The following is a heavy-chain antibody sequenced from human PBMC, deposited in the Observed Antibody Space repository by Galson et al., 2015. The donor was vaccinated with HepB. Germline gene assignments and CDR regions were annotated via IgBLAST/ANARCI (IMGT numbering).Heavy chain of an antibody. V-gene: IGHV3-7*03. Sequence: SLRLSCAASGFTFSSYWMSWVRQAPGKGLEWVANIKQDGSEKYYVDSVKGRLTISRDNAKNLLYLQLNSLRAEDTAVYYCARSRREGTDAHWGQGTLVTVSS. CDR1: GFTFSSYW. J-gene: IGHJ1*01. CDR2: IKQDGSEK. CDR3: ARSRREGTDAH. D-gene: IGHD1-1*01.